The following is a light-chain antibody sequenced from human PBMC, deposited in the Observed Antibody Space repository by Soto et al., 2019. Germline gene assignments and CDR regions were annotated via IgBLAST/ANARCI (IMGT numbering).Light chain of an antibody. V-gene: IGLV2-23*02. J-gene: IGLJ3*02. CDR2: EVS. Sequence: QSVLTQPASVSGSPGQSITVSCTGTSSDVGSYNLVSWYQQHPGKAPKLMIHEVSKRPSGVSNRFSGSKSGNTASLTISGLQAEDEAYYYCCSYASSSIWVFGGGTKLTVL. CDR1: SSDVGSYNL. CDR3: CSYASSSIWV.